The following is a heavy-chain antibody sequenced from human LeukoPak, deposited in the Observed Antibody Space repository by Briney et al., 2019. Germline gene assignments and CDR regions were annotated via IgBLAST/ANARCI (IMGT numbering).Heavy chain of an antibody. CDR2: FDPEDGET. D-gene: IGHD2-8*02. J-gene: IGHJ4*02. CDR1: GYTLTDLS. CDR3: AREESGGYFDY. V-gene: IGHV1-24*01. Sequence: ASVKVSCKVSGYTLTDLSMHWVRQAPGKGLEWMGGFDPEDGETIYAQKFQGRVTMTRDTSTTTVYMELSSLRSEDTAVYYCAREESGGYFDYWGQGTLVTVSS.